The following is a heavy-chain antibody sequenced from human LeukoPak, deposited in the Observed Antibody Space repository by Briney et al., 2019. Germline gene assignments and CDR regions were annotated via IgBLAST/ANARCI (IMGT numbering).Heavy chain of an antibody. V-gene: IGHV1-18*01. CDR2: ISAYNGNT. CDR1: GYTFTSYG. Sequence: GASVKVSCKASGYTFTSYGFNWVRQAPGQGLEWMGWISAYNGNTNYAQKFQGRVTMTTDTSTSTACMELRSLRSDDTAVYHCARDRGYCSGGTCHPFDYWGQGTLVTVSS. D-gene: IGHD2-15*01. CDR3: ARDRGYCSGGTCHPFDY. J-gene: IGHJ4*02.